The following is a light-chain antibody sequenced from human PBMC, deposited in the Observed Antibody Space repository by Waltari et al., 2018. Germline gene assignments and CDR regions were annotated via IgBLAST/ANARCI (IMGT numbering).Light chain of an antibody. J-gene: IGKJ5*01. CDR2: WAS. CDR1: QSVLYSSNNKNY. CDR3: QQYFSTPIT. V-gene: IGKV4-1*01. Sequence: DVVMTQSPDSLAVSLGERVTINCKSSQSVLYSSNNKNYLAWYQQKPGQPPNLLIYWASTRESGVPDRFSGSGSGTDFTLTISSLQAEDVAVYYCQQYFSTPITFGQGTRLEIK.